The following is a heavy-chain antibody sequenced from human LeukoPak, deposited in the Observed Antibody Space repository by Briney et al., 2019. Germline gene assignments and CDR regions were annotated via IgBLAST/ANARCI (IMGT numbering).Heavy chain of an antibody. V-gene: IGHV3-21*01. CDR2: ISSSSSYI. D-gene: IGHD4-17*01. CDR3: ARTDYGDYGPFDY. Sequence: GGSLRLSCAASAFTFSSYTMNWVRQAPGKGLEWVSSISSSSSYIYYADSVKGRFTISRDNAKNSLYLQMNSLRAEDTAVYYCARTDYGDYGPFDYWGQGTLVTVSS. J-gene: IGHJ4*02. CDR1: AFTFSSYT.